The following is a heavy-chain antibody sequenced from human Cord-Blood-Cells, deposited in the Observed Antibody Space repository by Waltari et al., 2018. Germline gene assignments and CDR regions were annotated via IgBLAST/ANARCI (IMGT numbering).Heavy chain of an antibody. CDR1: GYTFTGYY. V-gene: IGHV1-2*02. D-gene: IGHD2-2*01. J-gene: IGHJ4*02. CDR2: INPNSGGT. Sequence: QVQLVQSGAEVKKPGASVKVSCKASGYTFTGYYMPWVRQAPGQGLEWMGWINPNSGGTNYAQKFQGRVTMTRDTSISTAYMELSRLRSDDTAVYYCARGPLGYCSSTSCYYFDYWGQGTLVTVSS. CDR3: ARGPLGYCSSTSCYYFDY.